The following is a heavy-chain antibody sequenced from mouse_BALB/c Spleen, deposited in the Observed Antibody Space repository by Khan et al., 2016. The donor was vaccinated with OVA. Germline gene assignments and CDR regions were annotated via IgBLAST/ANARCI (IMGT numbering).Heavy chain of an antibody. CDR3: AREKYFGSSRDAMDY. Sequence: DLVKPGASVKLSCKASGYTFTSYWINWIKQRPGQGMEGIGRIAPGSGSNYFNEMFKGKATLTVDTSSSTAYIYLWSLSAEDSTVEFCAREKYFGSSRDAMDYGGEGTSVTVSS. V-gene: IGHV1S41*01. D-gene: IGHD1-1*01. J-gene: IGHJ4*01. CDR2: IAPGSGSN. CDR1: GYTFTSYW.